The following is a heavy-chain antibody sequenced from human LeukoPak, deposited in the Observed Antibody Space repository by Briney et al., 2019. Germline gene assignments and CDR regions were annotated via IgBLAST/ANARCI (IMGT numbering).Heavy chain of an antibody. CDR3: ARGRAGTHTVDY. Sequence: NPSETLSLTCTVAGYSISSGYYWGWIGQPPGQGREGIGSIYHSGRTYYNPSLKSRVTISVDTSKNPFSLKLSSVTAADTAVYYCARGRAGTHTVDYWGQGTLVTVPS. CDR2: IYHSGRT. V-gene: IGHV4-38-2*02. J-gene: IGHJ4*02. CDR1: GYSISSGYY. D-gene: IGHD1-7*01.